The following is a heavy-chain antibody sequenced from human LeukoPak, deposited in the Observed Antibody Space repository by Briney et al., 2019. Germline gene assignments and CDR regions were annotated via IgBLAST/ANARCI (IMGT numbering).Heavy chain of an antibody. CDR2: IYTSGST. CDR1: GGSISSGSYY. Sequence: SETLSLTCTVSGGSISSGSYYWSWIRQPAGKGLEWIGRIYTSGSTNYNPSLKSRVTISVDTSKNQFSLKLSSVTAADTAVYYCARVKLWSYDYWGQGTLVTVSS. CDR3: ARVKLWSYDY. V-gene: IGHV4-61*02. D-gene: IGHD5-18*01. J-gene: IGHJ4*02.